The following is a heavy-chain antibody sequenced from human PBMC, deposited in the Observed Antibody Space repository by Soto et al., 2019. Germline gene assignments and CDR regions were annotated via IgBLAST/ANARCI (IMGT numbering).Heavy chain of an antibody. CDR2: INPNSGGT. CDR3: ARTNYDFWSGYRDPEYYFDY. D-gene: IGHD3-3*01. V-gene: IGHV1-2*02. CDR1: GYTFTGYY. Sequence: ASVKVSCKASGYTFTGYYMHWVRQAPGQGLEWMGWINPNSGGTNYAQKFQGRVTMTRDTSISTAYMELSRLRSDDTAVYYCARTNYDFWSGYRDPEYYFDYRGQGTLVTVSS. J-gene: IGHJ4*02.